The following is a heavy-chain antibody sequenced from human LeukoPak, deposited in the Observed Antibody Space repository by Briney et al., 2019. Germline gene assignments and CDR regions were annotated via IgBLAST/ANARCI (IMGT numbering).Heavy chain of an antibody. CDR3: VREYFGGYDY. V-gene: IGHV3-72*01. Sequence: GGSLRLSCAASGFSFSVYYMAWVRQAPGKGLEWVGLSRNKENRYSTEYGASVKGRVTISRDDSKNLMYLEMKSLKSEDTTVYYCVREYFGGYDYWGQGTLVTVSS. D-gene: IGHD2-15*01. J-gene: IGHJ4*02. CDR1: GFSFSVYY. CDR2: SRNKENRYST.